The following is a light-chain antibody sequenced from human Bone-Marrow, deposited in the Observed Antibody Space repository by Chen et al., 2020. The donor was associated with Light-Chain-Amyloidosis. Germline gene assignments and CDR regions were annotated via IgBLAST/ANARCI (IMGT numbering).Light chain of an antibody. V-gene: IGLV3-21*02. J-gene: IGLJ3*02. CDR1: NIGSTS. CDR3: QVWDRSSDRPV. CDR2: DDS. Sequence: SYVLTQPSSVSVAPGQTATIACGGNNIGSTSVHWYQQTPGQAPLLVVYDDSDRPSGITERLSGSSSGNTATLTLSRVEAGDEADYYCQVWDRSSDRPVFGGGTKLTVL.